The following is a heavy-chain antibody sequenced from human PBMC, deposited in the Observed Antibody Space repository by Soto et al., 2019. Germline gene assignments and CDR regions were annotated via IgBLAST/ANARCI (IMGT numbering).Heavy chain of an antibody. CDR2: INNSGST. CDR1: GGSFSGYY. CDR3: ARRYYDSSGYFDP. J-gene: IGHJ5*02. Sequence: QVQLQQWGAGLLKPSETLSLTCAVYGGSFSGYYWSWIRQPPGKGLEWIGEINNSGSTNYNPSLKSRVTISVDTSKNQFSLKLSSVTAADTAVYYCARRYYDSSGYFDPWGQGTLVTVSS. V-gene: IGHV4-34*01. D-gene: IGHD3-22*01.